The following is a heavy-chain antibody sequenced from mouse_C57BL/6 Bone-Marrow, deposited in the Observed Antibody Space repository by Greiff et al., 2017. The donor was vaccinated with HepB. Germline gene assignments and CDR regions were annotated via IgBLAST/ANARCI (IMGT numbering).Heavy chain of an antibody. CDR2: IYPRSGNT. CDR3: ARSSIPTFDY. Sequence: QVQLKESGAELARPGASVKLSCKASGYTFTSYGISWVKQRTGQGLEWIGEIYPRSGNTYYNEKFKGKATLTADKSSSTAYMELRSLTSEDSAVYFCARSSIPTFDYWGQGTTLTVSS. V-gene: IGHV1-81*01. J-gene: IGHJ2*01. CDR1: GYTFTSYG.